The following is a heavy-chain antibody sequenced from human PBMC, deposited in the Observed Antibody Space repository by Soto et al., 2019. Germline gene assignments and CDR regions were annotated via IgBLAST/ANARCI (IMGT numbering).Heavy chain of an antibody. CDR2: TYYRSKWYN. CDR3: ASTNGRIAAAGTYYYYGMDV. CDR1: GDSVSSNSAA. V-gene: IGHV6-1*01. D-gene: IGHD6-13*01. Sequence: SQTLSLTCAISGDSVSSNSAAWNWIRQSPSRGLEWLGRTYYRSKWYNDYAVSVKSRITINPDTSKNQFSLQLNSVTPEDTAVYYCASTNGRIAAAGTYYYYGMDVWGQGTTVTV. J-gene: IGHJ6*02.